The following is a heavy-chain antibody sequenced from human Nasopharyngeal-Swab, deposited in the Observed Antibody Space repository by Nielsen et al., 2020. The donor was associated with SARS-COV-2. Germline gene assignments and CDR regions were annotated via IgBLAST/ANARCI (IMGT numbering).Heavy chain of an antibody. CDR1: GGSISSYY. V-gene: IGHV4-59*01. CDR2: IYYSGRT. D-gene: IGHD4-11*01. CDR3: AGEPYSNYAGGFDY. J-gene: IGHJ4*02. Sequence: SETLSLTCTVSGGSISSYYWSWIRQPPGKGLEWIGYIYYSGRTNYNPSLKSRVTISVDTSKNQFSLKLSSVTAADTAVYYCAGEPYSNYAGGFDYWGQGTLVTVSS.